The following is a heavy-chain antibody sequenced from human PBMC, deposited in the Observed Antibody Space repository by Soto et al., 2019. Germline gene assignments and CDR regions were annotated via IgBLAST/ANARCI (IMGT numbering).Heavy chain of an antibody. Sequence: QVQLVQSGAEVKKPGASVKVSCKASGYTFINYGISWVRQAPGQGLEWMGWISTYNGNTKYAQKVQGSVTMTTDTSTSTAYMELRSLISDDTAMYYCARWLRNGIHVWGQGTTVTVPS. CDR1: GYTFINYG. CDR3: ARWLRNGIHV. D-gene: IGHD3-22*01. CDR2: ISTYNGNT. V-gene: IGHV1-18*01. J-gene: IGHJ6*02.